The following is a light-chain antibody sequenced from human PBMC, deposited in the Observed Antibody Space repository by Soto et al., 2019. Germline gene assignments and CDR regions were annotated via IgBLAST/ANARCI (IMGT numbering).Light chain of an antibody. J-gene: IGKJ3*01. V-gene: IGKV3-20*01. CDR2: GAS. Sequence: ETVLTQSPGTLSLSPGDRATLSCRASQNVYSNFVGWYQQRPGQAPRLLIYGASTRATDIPYRFSGSGSGTDFTLTISSLEPDDVAAYFCHQYFNSLLTFGGGTKVDF. CDR1: QNVYSNF. CDR3: HQYFNSLLT.